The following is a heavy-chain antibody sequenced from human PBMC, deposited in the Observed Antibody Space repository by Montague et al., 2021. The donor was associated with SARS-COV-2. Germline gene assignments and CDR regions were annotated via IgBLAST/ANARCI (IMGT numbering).Heavy chain of an antibody. Sequence: TLYLTCTVSGASINSGSYYWSWIRQPPGKGLEWIGFIYYSGSTYYNPSLKSRLAISVDTSTNQFSLRVSSVTAADTAVYFCARMGGNYDYYFDYWGLGTLVTVSS. V-gene: IGHV4-31*03. CDR3: ARMGGNYDYYFDY. J-gene: IGHJ4*02. D-gene: IGHD3-3*01. CDR2: IYYSGST. CDR1: GASINSGSYY.